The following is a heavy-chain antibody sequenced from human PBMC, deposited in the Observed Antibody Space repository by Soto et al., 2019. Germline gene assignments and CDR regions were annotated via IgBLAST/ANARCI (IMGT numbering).Heavy chain of an antibody. CDR1: GFTFSYYA. Sequence: GGSLRLSCAASGFTFSYYAMSWVRQAPGKGLEWVSTVSGGGDSTYNAGSVKGRFTISRDNSKNTLYLQMNSLRAEDTAVYYCARDRGRFLAGCKTRIYGMDVWGQGTTVTVSA. D-gene: IGHD3-3*01. V-gene: IGHV3-23*01. J-gene: IGHJ6*01. CDR3: ARDRGRFLAGCKTRIYGMDV. CDR2: VSGGGDST.